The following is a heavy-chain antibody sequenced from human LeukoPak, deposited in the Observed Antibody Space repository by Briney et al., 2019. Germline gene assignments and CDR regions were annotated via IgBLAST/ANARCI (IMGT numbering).Heavy chain of an antibody. Sequence: SETLSLTCAVYGGSFSGYYWSWIRQPPGKGLEWIWEINHSGSTTYNPSLKRRVTISVFTSKNKISLKLSSVTAAGAAVYYCARANLEEGYSGYFPYWGQGTMVTVSS. J-gene: IGHJ4*02. CDR1: GGSFSGYY. CDR3: ARANLEEGYSGYFPY. V-gene: IGHV4-34*01. CDR2: INHSGST. D-gene: IGHD5-12*01.